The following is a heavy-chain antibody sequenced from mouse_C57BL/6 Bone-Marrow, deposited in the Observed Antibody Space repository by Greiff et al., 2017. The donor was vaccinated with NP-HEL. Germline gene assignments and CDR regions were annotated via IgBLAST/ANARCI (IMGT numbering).Heavy chain of an antibody. CDR1: GYAFTNYL. Sequence: QVQLKESGAELVRPGTSVKVSCKASGYAFTNYLIEWVKQRPGQGLEWIGVINPGSGGTNYNEKFKGKATLTADKSSSTAYMQLSSLTSEDSAVYCCARLNWAWFAYWGQGTLVTVSA. CDR3: ARLNWAWFAY. D-gene: IGHD4-1*02. CDR2: INPGSGGT. V-gene: IGHV1-54*01. J-gene: IGHJ3*01.